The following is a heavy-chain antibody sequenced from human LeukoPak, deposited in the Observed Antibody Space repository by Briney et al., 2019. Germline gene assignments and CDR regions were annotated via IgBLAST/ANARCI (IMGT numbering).Heavy chain of an antibody. CDR2: INYGGST. V-gene: IGHV4-34*01. Sequence: SETLSLTCAVYGGSFSGHYWSWIRQSPGKVLEWIGEINYGGSTNYNPSLKSRVTISVDTSKNQFSPKLNSVTAADTAEYYCARRNLKAAGNGREPNWFDPWGQGTLVTVSS. D-gene: IGHD6-13*01. CDR1: GGSFSGHY. CDR3: ARRNLKAAGNGREPNWFDP. J-gene: IGHJ5*02.